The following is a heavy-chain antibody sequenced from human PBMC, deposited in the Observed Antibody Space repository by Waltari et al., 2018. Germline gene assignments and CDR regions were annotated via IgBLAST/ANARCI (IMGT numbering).Heavy chain of an antibody. Sequence: EVQLLESGGGLVQPGGSLRLSCAASRFTFNKYAMSWVRQAPGKGLEWILGIRGRGSSTYYAYSVKGRFTISRDNLKNTINVQMDSLRVEDTAVYYCVRHQSVAGKAWFDPWGQGTLVSVSP. V-gene: IGHV3-23*01. CDR1: RFTFNKYA. D-gene: IGHD6-19*01. CDR2: IRGRGSST. J-gene: IGHJ5*02. CDR3: VRHQSVAGKAWFDP.